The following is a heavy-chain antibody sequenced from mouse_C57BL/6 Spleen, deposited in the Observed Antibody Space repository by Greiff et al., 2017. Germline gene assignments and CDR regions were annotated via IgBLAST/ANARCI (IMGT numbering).Heavy chain of an antibody. CDR2: SRLKSDNYAT. CDR1: GFTFSNYW. Sequence: EVMLVESGGGLVQPGGSMRLSCVASGFTFSNYWMNWVRQSPEKGLGWVAQSRLKSDNYATHYAASVKGRFTISRDDSKSSVYLQMNNLRAEDTGIYYCTGGTWTDAWGPGTTRPVSS. J-gene: IGHJ2*01. V-gene: IGHV6-3*01. CDR3: TGGTWTDA.